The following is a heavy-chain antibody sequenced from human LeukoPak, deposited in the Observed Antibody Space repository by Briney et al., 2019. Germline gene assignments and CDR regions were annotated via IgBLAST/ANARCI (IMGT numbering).Heavy chain of an antibody. CDR3: ARLRWFPRGYSYGYGAFDI. Sequence: PSETLSLTCTVSGGSISSGYYWGWIRQPPGKGLEWIGSIYHSGSTYYNPSLKSRVTISVDTSKNQFSLKLSSVTAADTAVYYCARLRWFPRGYSYGYGAFDIWGQGTMVTVSS. J-gene: IGHJ3*02. V-gene: IGHV4-38-2*02. CDR1: GGSISSGYY. CDR2: IYHSGST. D-gene: IGHD5-18*01.